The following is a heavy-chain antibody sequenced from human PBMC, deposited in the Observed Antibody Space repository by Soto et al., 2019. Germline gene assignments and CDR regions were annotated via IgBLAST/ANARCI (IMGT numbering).Heavy chain of an antibody. Sequence: SGFAFSDYAMSWVRQAPGGGLEWVSSISGSGGSTYYADSVKGRFNISRDKSKNTLYLQMNSLRAEDTAVYYCAKDPASSMTARKYLDYWGQGTQVTVSS. CDR2: ISGSGGST. V-gene: IGHV3-23*01. CDR3: AKDPASSMTARKYLDY. D-gene: IGHD6-6*01. J-gene: IGHJ4*02. CDR1: GFAFSDYA.